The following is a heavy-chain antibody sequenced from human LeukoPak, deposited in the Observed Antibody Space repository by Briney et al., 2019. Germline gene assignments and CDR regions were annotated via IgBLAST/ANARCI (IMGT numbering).Heavy chain of an antibody. CDR1: GYTFTGYY. CDR3: ARVSPVVEMATITYSY. Sequence: ASVEVSCKASGYTFTGYYMHWVRQAPGQGLEWMGWINPNSGGTNYAQKFQGRVTMTRDTSISTAYMELSRLRSDDTAVYYCARVSPVVEMATITYSYWGQGTLVTVSS. V-gene: IGHV1-2*02. D-gene: IGHD5-24*01. J-gene: IGHJ4*02. CDR2: INPNSGGT.